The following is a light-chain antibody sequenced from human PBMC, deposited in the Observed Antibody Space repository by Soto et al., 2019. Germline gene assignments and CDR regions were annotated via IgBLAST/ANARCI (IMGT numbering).Light chain of an antibody. CDR3: QQFSSYPLT. V-gene: IGKV3-15*01. CDR2: GVS. J-gene: IGKJ4*01. Sequence: EIVMTQSPATLSVSPGERATLSCRASQSVSNNLAWYQQKPGQVPRLLIYGVSTRATGIPARFSGSASGTEFTLTISRLEPEDFAVYYCQQFSSYPLTFGGGTKVEIK. CDR1: QSVSNN.